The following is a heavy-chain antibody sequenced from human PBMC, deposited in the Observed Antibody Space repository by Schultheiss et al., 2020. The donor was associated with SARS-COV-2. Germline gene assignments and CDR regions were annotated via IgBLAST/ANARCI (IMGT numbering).Heavy chain of an antibody. CDR1: GGSFSGYY. Sequence: SQTLSLTCAVYGGSFSGYYWSWIRQPPGKGLEWIGYIYYSGSTYYNPSLKSLVTISVDTSKNQFSLKLSSVTAADTAVYYCARGRQWLATLDYWGQGTLVTVSS. CDR3: ARGRQWLATLDY. D-gene: IGHD6-19*01. CDR2: IYYSGST. V-gene: IGHV4-59*08. J-gene: IGHJ4*02.